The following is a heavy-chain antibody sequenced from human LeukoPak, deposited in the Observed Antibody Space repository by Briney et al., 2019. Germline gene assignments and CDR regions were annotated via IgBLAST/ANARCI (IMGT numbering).Heavy chain of an antibody. CDR2: MNPNSGNT. CDR3: ARGHIVGATYYFDY. Sequence: ASVKVSCKASGYTFTSYDINWVRQATGQGLEWMGWMNPNSGNTGYAQKFQGRVTMTRNTSISTAYMELSSLRSDDTAVYYCARGHIVGATYYFDYWGQGTLVTVSS. V-gene: IGHV1-8*01. D-gene: IGHD1-26*01. CDR1: GYTFTSYD. J-gene: IGHJ4*02.